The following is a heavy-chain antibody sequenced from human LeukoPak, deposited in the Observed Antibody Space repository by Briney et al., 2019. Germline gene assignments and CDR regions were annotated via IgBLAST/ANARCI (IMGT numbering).Heavy chain of an antibody. V-gene: IGHV3-9*01. Sequence: GRSLRLSCEASGFTFDDYGMHWVRQAPGKGLEWVSTISWNSASVGYVDSVKGRFTISRDNAKKTLYLQMNSLRPEDTALYYCAKDYGYSSSWYDYWGQGALVTVSS. CDR2: ISWNSASV. CDR3: AKDYGYSSSWYDY. J-gene: IGHJ4*02. D-gene: IGHD6-13*01. CDR1: GFTFDDYG.